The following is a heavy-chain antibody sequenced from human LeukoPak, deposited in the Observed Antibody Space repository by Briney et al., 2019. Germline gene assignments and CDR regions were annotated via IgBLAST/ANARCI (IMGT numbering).Heavy chain of an antibody. V-gene: IGHV5-51*01. CDR2: IYPDDSDT. Sequence: GESLKISCKGSGYSFTSYWIAWVRQMPGKGLEWMGIIYPDDSDTRYSPSFQGQVTISADKSITTAYLQWSSLKASDTAVYYCARRQAAGDFDFWGQGTLVTVSS. D-gene: IGHD6-13*01. J-gene: IGHJ4*02. CDR1: GYSFTSYW. CDR3: ARRQAAGDFDF.